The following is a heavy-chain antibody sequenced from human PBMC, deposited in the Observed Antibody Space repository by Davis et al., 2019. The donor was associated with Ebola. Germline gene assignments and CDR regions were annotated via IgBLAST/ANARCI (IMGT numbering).Heavy chain of an antibody. V-gene: IGHV4-34*01. Sequence: GSLRLSCAAYGGSFSGYYWSWIRQPPGKGLEWIGEINHSGSTNYNPSLKSRVTISVDTSKNQFSLKLSSVTAADTAVYYCARDFGVVIRFWFDPWGQGTLVTVSS. CDR3: ARDFGVVIRFWFDP. D-gene: IGHD3-3*01. J-gene: IGHJ5*02. CDR2: INHSGST. CDR1: GGSFSGYY.